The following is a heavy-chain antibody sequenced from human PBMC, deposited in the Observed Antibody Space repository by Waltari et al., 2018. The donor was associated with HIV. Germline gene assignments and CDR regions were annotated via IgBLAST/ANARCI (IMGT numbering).Heavy chain of an antibody. V-gene: IGHV1-46*01. J-gene: IGHJ5*02. CDR3: AREKSAPRYHIAAAGHNCFDP. D-gene: IGHD6-13*01. CDR1: GYTFTSYY. CDR2: MHPRGSTK. Sequence: QVQLVQSGAEVKKPGASVKVSCKASGYTFTSYYMHWVRQAPGQGLEWMGRMHPRGSTKRYAQKFQGRVTMTKDTSTSTVYMVLSSLRSEETAVYYCAREKSAPRYHIAAAGHNCFDPWGQGTLVTVSS.